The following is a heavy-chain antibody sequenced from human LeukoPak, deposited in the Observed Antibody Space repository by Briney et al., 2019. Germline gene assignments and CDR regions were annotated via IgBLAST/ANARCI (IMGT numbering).Heavy chain of an antibody. J-gene: IGHJ2*01. CDR3: ARDWPGISLHFDL. V-gene: IGHV1-8*01. CDR2: MNPNSGNT. D-gene: IGHD2-15*01. CDR1: GYTFTSYD. Sequence: ASVKVSCKASGYTFTSYDINWVRQATGQGLGWMGWMNPNSGNTGYAQKFQGRVTMTRDTSLSTAYMDLSRLTSDDTAVYYCARDWPGISLHFDLWGRGTLITVSS.